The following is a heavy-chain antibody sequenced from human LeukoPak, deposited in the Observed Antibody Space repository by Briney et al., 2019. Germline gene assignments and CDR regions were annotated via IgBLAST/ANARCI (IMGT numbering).Heavy chain of an antibody. Sequence: ASVKFSCKAYGYTFTSYDINWVRQGTGQGLEWMGWMNPNSGNTGYAQKFQGRVTMTRNTSISTAYMELSSLRSEDTAVYYCARVRGIAARRALEGAPYWGQGTLVTVSS. J-gene: IGHJ4*02. CDR2: MNPNSGNT. CDR3: ARVRGIAARRALEGAPY. V-gene: IGHV1-8*01. CDR1: GYTFTSYD. D-gene: IGHD6-6*01.